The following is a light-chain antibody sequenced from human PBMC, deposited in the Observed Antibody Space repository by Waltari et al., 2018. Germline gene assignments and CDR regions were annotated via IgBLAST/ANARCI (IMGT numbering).Light chain of an antibody. J-gene: IGLJ3*02. V-gene: IGLV1-44*01. Sequence: QSVLTQPPSVSGTPGQRVTISCSGSYSNIGSNSVNWYQQLPGTAPKLLIYNNNQGPSGVPDRCPASKSGTSASLAITGLQSEDEADYYCAVWDDDLGGVFGGGTKLTVL. CDR2: NNN. CDR1: YSNIGSNS. CDR3: AVWDDDLGGV.